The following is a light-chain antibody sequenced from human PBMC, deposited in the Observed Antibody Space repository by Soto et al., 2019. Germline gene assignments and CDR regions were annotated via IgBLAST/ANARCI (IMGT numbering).Light chain of an antibody. V-gene: IGKV3D-15*01. J-gene: IGKJ4*01. CDR2: STS. CDR1: QSVSSN. CDR3: QQYNRWPSLT. Sequence: EIVMTQSPATLSVSPGERATLSCRASQSVSSNLAWYQQKPGQAPRLLIYSTSTRATGIPARFSGSGSGTEFTLTISSLQSEDFAVYYCQQYNRWPSLTFGGGTKVEIK.